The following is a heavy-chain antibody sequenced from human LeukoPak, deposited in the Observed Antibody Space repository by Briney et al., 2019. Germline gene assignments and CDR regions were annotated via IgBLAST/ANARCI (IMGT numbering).Heavy chain of an antibody. D-gene: IGHD2-2*01. J-gene: IGHJ4*02. Sequence: GGSLRLSCAASGFTFSDYYMSWIRQAPGKGLEWVSSISSSSSYIYYADSVKGRFTISRDNAKNSLYLQMNSLRAEDTAVYYCARVPSPLIVVVPAAEILDYWGQGTLVTVSS. CDR2: ISSSSSYI. CDR1: GFTFSDYY. CDR3: ARVPSPLIVVVPAAEILDY. V-gene: IGHV3-11*06.